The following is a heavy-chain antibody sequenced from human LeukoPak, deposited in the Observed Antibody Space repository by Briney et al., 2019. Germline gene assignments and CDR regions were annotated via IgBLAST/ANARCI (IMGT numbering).Heavy chain of an antibody. Sequence: PGESLRLSCAASGFTFSSYSMNWVRQAPGKGLEWVSYIGSSSSYIFYAHSVKGRFTISRDNAKNSLYLQMNSLRAEDTAVYYCARESIGSPFDPWGQGTLVTVSS. CDR1: GFTFSSYS. CDR2: IGSSSSYI. J-gene: IGHJ5*02. D-gene: IGHD2-15*01. V-gene: IGHV3-21*01. CDR3: ARESIGSPFDP.